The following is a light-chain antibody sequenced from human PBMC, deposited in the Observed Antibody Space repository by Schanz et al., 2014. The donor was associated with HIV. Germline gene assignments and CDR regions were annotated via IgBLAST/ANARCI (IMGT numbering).Light chain of an antibody. V-gene: IGKV3-20*01. CDR2: GAS. CDR1: QSVRSN. CDR3: QQYGSSPIT. Sequence: EIVLTQSPGTLSLSPGETATLSCRASQSVRSNLAWYQQKPGQAPRLLIYGASSRATGIPDRFSGSGSGTDFTLTISRLEPEDFAVYYCQQYGSSPITFGQGTRLEIK. J-gene: IGKJ5*01.